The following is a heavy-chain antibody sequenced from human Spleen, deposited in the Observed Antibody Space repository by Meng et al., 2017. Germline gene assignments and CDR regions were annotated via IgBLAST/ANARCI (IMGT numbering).Heavy chain of an antibody. CDR1: GFTFSNYA. J-gene: IGHJ4*02. D-gene: IGHD1-26*01. CDR3: ARYRGTYFDY. V-gene: IGHV3-30-3*01. Sequence: LSLTCAASGFTFSNYAVHWVRQAPGKGLEWVTFISYDGSKQYYADSVKGRFTISRDNSKNTLYLQMDSLRAEDTAVYYCARYRGTYFDYWGQGTLVTVSS. CDR2: ISYDGSKQ.